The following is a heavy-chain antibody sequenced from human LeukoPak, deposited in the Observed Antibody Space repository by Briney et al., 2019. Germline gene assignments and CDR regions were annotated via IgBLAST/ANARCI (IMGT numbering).Heavy chain of an antibody. CDR2: INAGNGNT. CDR3: ARVRQLAQLCDS. V-gene: IGHV1-3*01. J-gene: IGHJ4*02. Sequence: ASVKVSCKASGYTFTSYAIHWVRQAPGQRLEWMGWINAGNGNTKYSQKFQGRVTITRDTSATTAYMELSSLRYEDTAVYYCARVRQLAQLCDSWGQGTLVTVSS. D-gene: IGHD5-18*01. CDR1: GYTFTSYA.